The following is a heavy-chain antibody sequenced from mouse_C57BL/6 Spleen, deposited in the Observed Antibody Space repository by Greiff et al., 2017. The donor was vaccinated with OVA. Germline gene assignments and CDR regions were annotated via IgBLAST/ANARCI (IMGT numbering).Heavy chain of an antibody. J-gene: IGHJ2*01. CDR3: ARWDNYYGTDFDY. V-gene: IGHV1-85*01. CDR1: GYTFTSYD. D-gene: IGHD1-1*01. CDR2: IYPRDGST. Sequence: QVQLQQSGPELVKPGASVKLSCKASGYTFTSYDINWVKQRPGQGLEWIGWIYPRDGSTKYNEKFKGKATLTVDTSSSTAYMELHSLTSEDSAVYFGARWDNYYGTDFDYWGQGTTLTVSS.